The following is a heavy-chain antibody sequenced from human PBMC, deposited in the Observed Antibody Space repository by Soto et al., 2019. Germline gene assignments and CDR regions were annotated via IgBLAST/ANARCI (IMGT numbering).Heavy chain of an antibody. J-gene: IGHJ4*02. CDR2: IYYSGTT. V-gene: IGHV4-59*08. Sequence: QVQLQESGPGLVKPSETLSLTCTISGGSISSYYWSWIRQPPGKGLEWIGYIYYSGTTNYNPSLKRRVTISVDTSKNQFSLKLSSVTAADTAVYYCARRRGDSIDYWGQGTLVTVSS. D-gene: IGHD3-22*01. CDR3: ARRRGDSIDY. CDR1: GGSISSYY.